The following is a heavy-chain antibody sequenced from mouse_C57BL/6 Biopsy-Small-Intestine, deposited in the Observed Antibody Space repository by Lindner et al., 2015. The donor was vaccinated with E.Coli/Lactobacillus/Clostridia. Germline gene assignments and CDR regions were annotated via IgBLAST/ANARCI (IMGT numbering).Heavy chain of an antibody. CDR2: INPNSGGT. CDR1: GYTFTGYY. J-gene: IGHJ3*01. D-gene: IGHD2-12*01. Sequence: SVKVSCKASGYTFTGYYMHWVRQAPGQGLEWMGRINPNSGGTNYAQKFQGRVTMTRDTSISTAYMELSRLRSDDTAVYYCARDQGNDFWSSYYTSDAFDIWGQGTMVTVSS. V-gene: IGHV1-53*01. CDR3: ARDQGNDFWSSYYTSDAFDI.